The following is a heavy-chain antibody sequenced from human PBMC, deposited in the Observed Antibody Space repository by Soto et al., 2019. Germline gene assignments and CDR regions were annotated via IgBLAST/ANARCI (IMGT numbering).Heavy chain of an antibody. Sequence: QVQLQESGPGLVKPSETLSLTCTVSGGSISSYYWSWIRQPPGKGLEWIGYIYYSGSTNYNPSLKRRVTISVDTSKNQFSLKLSSVTAADTAVYYCARRWGAAVDYWGQGTLVIVSS. D-gene: IGHD1-26*01. CDR2: IYYSGST. CDR3: ARRWGAAVDY. V-gene: IGHV4-59*08. CDR1: GGSISSYY. J-gene: IGHJ4*02.